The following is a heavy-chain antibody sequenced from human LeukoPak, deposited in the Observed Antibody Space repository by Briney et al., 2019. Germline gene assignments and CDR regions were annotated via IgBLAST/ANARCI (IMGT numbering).Heavy chain of an antibody. V-gene: IGHV3-21*01. CDR3: ARDPYYYDSSGYYGEGFDY. D-gene: IGHD3-22*01. J-gene: IGHJ4*02. CDR2: ISSSRNYI. Sequence: GGSLRLSCAASGFTFSSYSMNWVRQAPGKGLEWVSYISSSRNYIFCADSVKGRFTISRDNAKNSLYLQMNSLRAEDTAVYYCARDPYYYDSSGYYGEGFDYWGQGTLVTVSS. CDR1: GFTFSSYS.